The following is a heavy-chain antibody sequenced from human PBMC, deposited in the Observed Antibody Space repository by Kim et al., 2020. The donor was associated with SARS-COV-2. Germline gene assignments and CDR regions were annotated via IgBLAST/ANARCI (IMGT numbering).Heavy chain of an antibody. CDR3: ATAYALWSAPAAASPVYYYYYGMDV. J-gene: IGHJ6*02. V-gene: IGHV1-24*01. Sequence: ASVKVSCKASGYTLTDLSMHWVRQAPGKGLEWMGGFDPDDGETIYAQKFKGRVTMTEDTSTDTAYMELSSLRSEDTAVYYCATAYALWSAPAAASPVYYYYYGMDVWGQGTTVTVSS. D-gene: IGHD6-25*01. CDR2: FDPDDGET. CDR1: GYTLTDLS.